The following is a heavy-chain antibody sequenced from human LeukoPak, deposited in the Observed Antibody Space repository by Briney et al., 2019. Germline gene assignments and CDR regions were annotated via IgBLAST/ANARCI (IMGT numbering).Heavy chain of an antibody. Sequence: GGSLRLSCVASGFTFSNYWMHWVRQAPGKGLVWVSHINTDGSTTTYADSVKGRFTISRDNAMNTLYLQMNSLRAEDTAVYFCARGNYGGNVYDSWGQGTLVTVSS. CDR2: INTDGSTT. V-gene: IGHV3-74*01. CDR1: GFTFSNYW. CDR3: ARGNYGGNVYDS. J-gene: IGHJ4*02. D-gene: IGHD4-23*01.